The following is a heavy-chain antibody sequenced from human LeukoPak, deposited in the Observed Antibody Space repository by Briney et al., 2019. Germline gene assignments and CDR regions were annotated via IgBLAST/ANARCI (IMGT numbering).Heavy chain of an antibody. J-gene: IGHJ4*02. CDR1: GGTFRIYA. Sequence: SVKFSGKASGGTFRIYAIIWVRQAPGPGLEWRGRVIPILGIANYAQKFQGRVTITADKSTSTAYMELSSLRSEDTAVYYCARSARVGITMVRGVTPRFDYWGQETLVTVSS. CDR3: ARSARVGITMVRGVTPRFDY. D-gene: IGHD3-10*01. V-gene: IGHV1-69*04. CDR2: VIPILGIA.